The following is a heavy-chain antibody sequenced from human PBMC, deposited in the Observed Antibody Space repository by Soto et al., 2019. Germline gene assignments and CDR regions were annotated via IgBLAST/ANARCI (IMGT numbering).Heavy chain of an antibody. CDR2: INVDYGNT. J-gene: IGHJ4*02. Sequence: QVHLVQSGAEVKKPGASVNISCKASGYRFNSYLMFWVRQAPGQRLEWMGWINVDYGNTKYSHTHQGRVSITRDASASTVYMEFTSLTSEDTAVYYCARNRGTYSLDYWGQGTLVTVSS. V-gene: IGHV1-3*01. D-gene: IGHD1-26*01. CDR1: GYRFNSYL. CDR3: ARNRGTYSLDY.